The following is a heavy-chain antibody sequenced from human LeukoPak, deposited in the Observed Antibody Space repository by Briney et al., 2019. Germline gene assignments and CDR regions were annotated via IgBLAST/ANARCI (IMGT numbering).Heavy chain of an antibody. Sequence: ASVKVSCKASGYTFTSYDINWVRQAPGQGLEWMGWMNPNSGNTGYAQKFQGRVTMTRNTSISTAYMELSSLRSEDPAVYYCAKGYHSSSGSDYWGQGTLVTVSS. CDR3: AKGYHSSSGSDY. CDR2: MNPNSGNT. V-gene: IGHV1-8*01. D-gene: IGHD6-13*01. CDR1: GYTFTSYD. J-gene: IGHJ4*02.